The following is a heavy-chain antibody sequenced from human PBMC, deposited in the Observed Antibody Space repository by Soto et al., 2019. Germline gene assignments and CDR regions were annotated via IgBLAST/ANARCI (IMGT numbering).Heavy chain of an antibody. CDR3: ARAHSNYGQENWFDP. D-gene: IGHD4-4*01. CDR1: GGSISSGDYY. V-gene: IGHV4-30-4*01. CDR2: IYYSGST. J-gene: IGHJ5*02. Sequence: KPSETLSLTCTVSGGSISSGDYYWSWIRQPPGKGLEWIGYIYYSGSTYYNPSLKSRVTISVDTSKNQFSLKLSSVTAADTAVYYCARAHSNYGQENWFDPWGQGTLVTVSS.